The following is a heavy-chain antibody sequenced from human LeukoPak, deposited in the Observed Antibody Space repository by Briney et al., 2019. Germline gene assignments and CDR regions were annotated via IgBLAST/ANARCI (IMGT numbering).Heavy chain of an antibody. J-gene: IGHJ6*02. D-gene: IGHD1-1*01. CDR2: INNDGSGT. CDR1: AFAFRDYW. V-gene: IGHV3-74*01. CDR3: VRGGWNHAMDV. Sequence: GGSLRLSCAASAFAFRDYWIHWVRQAPGKGLVWVSCINNDGSGTTYADSVKGRFTVSRDNAKNTVSLQMNSLRVEDTAVYYCVRGGWNHAMDVWGRGTTVTVSS.